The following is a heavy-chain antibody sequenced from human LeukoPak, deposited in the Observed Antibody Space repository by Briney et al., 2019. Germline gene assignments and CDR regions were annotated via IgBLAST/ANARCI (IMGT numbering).Heavy chain of an antibody. CDR3: ARDGYSSGWYGGSGFDP. V-gene: IGHV1-69*04. J-gene: IGHJ5*02. Sequence: GASVKVSCKASGGTFSSYAISWVRQAPGQGLEWMGRIIPILGIANYAQKFQGRVTITADKSTSTAYMELSSLRSEDTAVYYCARDGYSSGWYGGSGFDPWGLGTLSPSPQ. D-gene: IGHD6-19*01. CDR2: IIPILGIA. CDR1: GGTFSSYA.